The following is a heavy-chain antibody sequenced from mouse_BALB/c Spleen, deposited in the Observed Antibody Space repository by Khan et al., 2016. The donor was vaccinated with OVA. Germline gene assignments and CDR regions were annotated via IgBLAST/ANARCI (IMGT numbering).Heavy chain of an antibody. CDR1: GFSLTSYG. V-gene: IGHV2-3*01. CDR2: IWGDGIT. J-gene: IGHJ4*01. Sequence: QVQLKESGPGLVAPSQSLYITCTVSGFSLTSYGVSWVRQPPGKGLEWLGVIWGDGITNFHSAPISRLSISKDNSKSQVFLKLNSLQTDDTATYYCAVFEASYYAMDYWGQGTSVIVSS. D-gene: IGHD6-1*01. CDR3: AVFEASYYAMDY.